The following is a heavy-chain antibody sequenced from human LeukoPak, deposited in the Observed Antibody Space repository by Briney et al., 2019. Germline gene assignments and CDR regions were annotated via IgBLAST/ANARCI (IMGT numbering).Heavy chain of an antibody. D-gene: IGHD5-12*01. CDR3: VNLGYSD. CDR2: IKNDGSDK. Sequence: GGSLRLSCEASGFSFRAAWMTWVRQAPGKGLEWVATIKNDGSDKYYVDSVKVRFTLSRANAKNSVYLQMNSLRVEDTAVYYCVNLGYSDGGQGTLVTVSS. CDR1: GFSFRAAW. V-gene: IGHV3-7*01. J-gene: IGHJ4*02.